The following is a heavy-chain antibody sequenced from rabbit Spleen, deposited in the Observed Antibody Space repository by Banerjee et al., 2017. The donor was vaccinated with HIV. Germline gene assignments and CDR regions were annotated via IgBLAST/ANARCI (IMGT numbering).Heavy chain of an antibody. Sequence: QSLEESGGDLVKPGASLTLTCKASGFTSSTIYWMNWVRQAPGKGLEWIGIIYPITETTYYANWVNGRFTISSDNAQNTVDLQMNSLTAADTATYFCARDLAGVIGWNFGWWGPGTLVTVS. J-gene: IGHJ6*01. CDR3: ARDLAGVIGWNFGW. D-gene: IGHD4-1*01. CDR2: IYPITETT. V-gene: IGHV1S40*01. CDR1: GFTSSTIYW.